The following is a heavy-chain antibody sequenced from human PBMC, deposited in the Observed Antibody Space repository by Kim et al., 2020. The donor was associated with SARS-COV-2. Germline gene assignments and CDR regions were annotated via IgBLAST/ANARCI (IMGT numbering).Heavy chain of an antibody. Sequence: GGSLRLSCAASGFTFSSYGMHWVRQAPGKGLEWVAVIWYDGSNKYYADSVKGRFTISRDNSKNTLYLQMNSLRAEDTAVYYCAKSSAWLVQEGYFDYWGQGTLVTVSS. CDR2: IWYDGSNK. CDR1: GFTFSSYG. CDR3: AKSSAWLVQEGYFDY. D-gene: IGHD6-19*01. J-gene: IGHJ4*02. V-gene: IGHV3-33*06.